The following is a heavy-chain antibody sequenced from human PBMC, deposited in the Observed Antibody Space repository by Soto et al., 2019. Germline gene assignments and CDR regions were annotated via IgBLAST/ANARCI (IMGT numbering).Heavy chain of an antibody. CDR2: INHSGST. CDR3: ARGRRY. J-gene: IGHJ4*02. Sequence: QVQLQQWGAGLLKPSETLSLTCAVYGGSFSGYYWSWIRQPPGKGLEWIGEINHSGSTNYNPSLKSRVTISVDTSKNQFSLKLRSVSAADTAVYYCARGRRYWGQGTLVTVSS. V-gene: IGHV4-34*01. CDR1: GGSFSGYY.